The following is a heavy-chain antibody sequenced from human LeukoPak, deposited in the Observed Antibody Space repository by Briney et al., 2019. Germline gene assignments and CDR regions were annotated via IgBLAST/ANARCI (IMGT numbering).Heavy chain of an antibody. CDR3: AVQYYDILTGYLAPNFDY. J-gene: IGHJ4*02. Sequence: SVKVSXKASGGTFSSYAISWARQAPGQGLEWMGGIIPIFGTANYAQKFQGRVTITTDESTSTAYMELSSLRSEDTAVYYCAVQYYDILTGYLAPNFDYWGQGTLVTVSS. D-gene: IGHD3-9*01. CDR2: IIPIFGTA. CDR1: GGTFSSYA. V-gene: IGHV1-69*05.